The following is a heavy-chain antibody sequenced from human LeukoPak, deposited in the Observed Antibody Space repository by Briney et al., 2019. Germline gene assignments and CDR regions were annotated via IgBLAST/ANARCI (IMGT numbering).Heavy chain of an antibody. J-gene: IGHJ4*02. CDR1: GGTFSSYA. CDR2: IIPIFGTA. D-gene: IGHD3-22*01. V-gene: IGHV1-69*13. Sequence: SVKVSCKASGGTFSSYAISWVRQAPGQGLEWMGGIIPIFGTANYAQKFQGRVTITADESTSTAYMELSSLRSEDTAVYYCARTDSSGYYFDYWGQGTLVTVSS. CDR3: ARTDSSGYYFDY.